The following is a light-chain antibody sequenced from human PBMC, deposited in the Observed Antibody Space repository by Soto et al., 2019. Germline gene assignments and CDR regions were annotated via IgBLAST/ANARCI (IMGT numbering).Light chain of an antibody. Sequence: AMRMTQSPCSFSSFTGDRVTITCRASQGISSYLAWYQQTPGKAPKLLIYAASTLQSGVPSRFSGSGSGTDFTLTISCLQSEAVATFHWQRYYSYPHITFSHGTRREIK. J-gene: IGKJ5*01. CDR1: QGISSY. V-gene: IGKV1-8*01. CDR2: AAS. CDR3: QRYYSYPHIT.